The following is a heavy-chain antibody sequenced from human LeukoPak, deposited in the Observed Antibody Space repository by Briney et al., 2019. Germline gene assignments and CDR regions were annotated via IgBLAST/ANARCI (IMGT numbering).Heavy chain of an antibody. CDR2: ISVYNGNT. J-gene: IGHJ4*02. CDR3: ARGDYFDSSGYSGASLFDY. Sequence: ASVKVSCKASGYTFTSYGISWVRQAPGQGLEWMGWISVYNGNTNYAQKLQGRVTMTTDTSTTTAYMELRSLRSDDTAVYYCARGDYFDSSGYSGASLFDYWGQGTLVTVSS. D-gene: IGHD3-22*01. CDR1: GYTFTSYG. V-gene: IGHV1-18*01.